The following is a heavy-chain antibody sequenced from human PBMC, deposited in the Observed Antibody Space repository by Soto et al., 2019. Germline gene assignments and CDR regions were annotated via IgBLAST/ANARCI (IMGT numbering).Heavy chain of an antibody. CDR1: GGSMSSSRYY. J-gene: IGHJ6*04. V-gene: IGHV4-39*01. Sequence: SETLSVTCTVSGGSMSSSRYYSGWMRQPPGKELEWIGSIYYSGRTYYNPSLKSRDTISVDTSNNQFSLKLRSVTAADTAVYYCTIRYGGDMYYNGMVVRRKGTTVALSS. CDR2: IYYSGRT. CDR3: TIRYGGDMYYNGMVV. D-gene: IGHD2-21*02.